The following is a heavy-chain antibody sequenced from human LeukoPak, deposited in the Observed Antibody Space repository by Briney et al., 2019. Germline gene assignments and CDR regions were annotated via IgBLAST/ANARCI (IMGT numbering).Heavy chain of an antibody. V-gene: IGHV4-4*07. CDR2: IHGSGST. D-gene: IGHD2-15*01. CDR1: GGSIRSY. Sequence: SETLSLTCTVSGGSIRSYWSWIRQPAGKGLEWIGRIHGSGSTDYNPSLKSRVTMSIDTSKNQFSLKLSSVTAADTAVYYCARAYPIYCSGGSCYSGHYFDYWGQGTLVTVSS. J-gene: IGHJ4*02. CDR3: ARAYPIYCSGGSCYSGHYFDY.